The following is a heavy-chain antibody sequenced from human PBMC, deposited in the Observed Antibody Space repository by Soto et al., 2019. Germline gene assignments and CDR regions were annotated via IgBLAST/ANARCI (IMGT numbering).Heavy chain of an antibody. D-gene: IGHD6-13*01. CDR1: GYTFTSYA. V-gene: IGHV1-3*01. CDR3: ARGPLAAAGPGWWWFDP. CDR2: INAGNGNT. Sequence: QVQLVQSGAEVKKPGASVKVSCKASGYTFTSYAMHWVRQAPGQRLEWMGWINAGNGNTKYSQKFQGRVTITRDTSASTAYMELSSLRSEDTAVYYCARGPLAAAGPGWWWFDPWGQGTLVTVSS. J-gene: IGHJ5*02.